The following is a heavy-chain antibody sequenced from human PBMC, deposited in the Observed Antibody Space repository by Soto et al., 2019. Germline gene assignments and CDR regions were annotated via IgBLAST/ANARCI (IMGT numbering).Heavy chain of an antibody. V-gene: IGHV4-30-2*03. J-gene: IGHJ4*02. CDR1: GGSISSGDYS. Sequence: SETLSLTCAVSGGSISSGDYSWNWIRQPPGKGLEWIGYIYYSGSTYYNPSLKSRVTISVDTSKNQFSLKLSSVTAADTAVYYCARHRAAADYFDYWGQGTLVTVSS. CDR2: IYYSGST. D-gene: IGHD6-13*01. CDR3: ARHRAAADYFDY.